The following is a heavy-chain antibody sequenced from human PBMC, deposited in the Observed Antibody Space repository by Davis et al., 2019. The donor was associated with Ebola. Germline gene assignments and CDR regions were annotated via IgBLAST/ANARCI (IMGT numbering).Heavy chain of an antibody. CDR2: THYSGTT. J-gene: IGHJ4*02. CDR1: GGSISGGDSY. V-gene: IGHV4-30-4*01. D-gene: IGHD2-2*01. CDR3: ARDQMNQLLWDY. Sequence: PSETLSLTCTVSGGSISGGDSYWSWIRQPPGKDLEWIGYTHYSGTTYYNPSLQSRVTISVDTSKNQFSLKLSSVTAADTAVYYCARDQMNQLLWDYWGQGTLVTVSS.